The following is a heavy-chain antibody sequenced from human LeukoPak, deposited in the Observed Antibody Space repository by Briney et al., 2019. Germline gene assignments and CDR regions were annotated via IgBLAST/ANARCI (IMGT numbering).Heavy chain of an antibody. V-gene: IGHV3-23*01. Sequence: PGGSLRLSCAASGFTFSSYAMSWVRQAPGKGLEWVSAISGSGGSTYYADSVKGRFTISRDNSKNTLYLQMNSLRAEDTAVYYCAKDTGYYYDSSGYYSWGQGTLVTVSS. CDR3: AKDTGYYYDSSGYYS. D-gene: IGHD3-22*01. CDR1: GFTFSSYA. CDR2: ISGSGGST. J-gene: IGHJ4*02.